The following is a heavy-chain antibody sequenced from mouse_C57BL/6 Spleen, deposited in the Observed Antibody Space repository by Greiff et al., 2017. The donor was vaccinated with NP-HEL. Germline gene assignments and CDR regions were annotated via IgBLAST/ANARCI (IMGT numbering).Heavy chain of an antibody. Sequence: QVQLKESGPELVKPGASVKISCKASGYSFTSYYIHWVKQRPGQGLEWIGWIYPGSGNTKYNEKFKGKATLTADTSSSTAYMQLSSLTSEDSAVYYCARSVNYFDYWGQGTTLTVSS. D-gene: IGHD2-2*01. CDR2: IYPGSGNT. J-gene: IGHJ2*01. CDR3: ARSVNYFDY. CDR1: GYSFTSYY. V-gene: IGHV1-66*01.